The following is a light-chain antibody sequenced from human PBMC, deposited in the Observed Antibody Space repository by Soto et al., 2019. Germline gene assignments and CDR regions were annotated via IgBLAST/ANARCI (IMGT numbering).Light chain of an antibody. J-gene: IGLJ2*01. Sequence: SSELTQPPSVSGSPGQTASITCSGAKLGDKYACWYQQKPGQSPVLVIYQDSKRPSGIPERFSGSNSGNTATLTISGTQAMDEADYYCQAWDSSTAVFGGGTKVTVL. CDR3: QAWDSSTAV. CDR2: QDS. CDR1: KLGDKY. V-gene: IGLV3-1*01.